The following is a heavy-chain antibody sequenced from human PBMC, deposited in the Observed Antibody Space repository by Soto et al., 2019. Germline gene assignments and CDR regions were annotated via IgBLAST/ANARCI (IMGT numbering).Heavy chain of an antibody. V-gene: IGHV5-51*01. CDR3: ARLPRDSNKTSCSYADH. CDR1: GYDFNTNW. D-gene: IGHD2-2*01. CDR2: MYPGDSDT. Sequence: GESLKISCRGSGYDFNTNWFGWVRQLPGKGLEWVGIMYPGDSDTRYNPSLQGHVTLSADVTVSTAFLQWRSLKTSDTGMYFCARLPRDSNKTSCSYADHWGQGTQVSVSS. J-gene: IGHJ4*01.